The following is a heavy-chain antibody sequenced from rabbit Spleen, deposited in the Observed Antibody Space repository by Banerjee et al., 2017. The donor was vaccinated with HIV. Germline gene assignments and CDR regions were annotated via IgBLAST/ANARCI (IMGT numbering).Heavy chain of an antibody. J-gene: IGHJ3*01. D-gene: IGHD1-1*01. CDR3: ARDFSSGSGSSNRLDL. V-gene: IGHV1S43*01. CDR2: ISSSSGST. CDR1: GIDFSSYYY. Sequence: QEQLEESGGGLVKPGGTLTLTCKASGIDFSSYYYMCWVRQAPGKGLELIACISSSSGSTWYASWVNGRFTISRSTSLNTVTLQMTSLTAADTATYFCARDFSSGSGSSNRLDLWGPGTLVTVS.